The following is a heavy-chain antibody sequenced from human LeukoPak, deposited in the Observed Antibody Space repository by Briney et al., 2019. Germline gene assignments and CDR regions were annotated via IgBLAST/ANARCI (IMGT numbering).Heavy chain of an antibody. D-gene: IGHD3-9*01. CDR1: GFTFSSYA. Sequence: PGGSLRLSCAASGFTFSSYAMSWVRQAPGKGLEWVSAISSGGGSTYYADPVKGRFTISRDNSKDTLYLQMNSLRAEDTAVYYCAKVVCFDWLWDYWGQGTLVTVSS. CDR3: AKVVCFDWLWDY. J-gene: IGHJ4*02. CDR2: ISSGGGST. V-gene: IGHV3-23*01.